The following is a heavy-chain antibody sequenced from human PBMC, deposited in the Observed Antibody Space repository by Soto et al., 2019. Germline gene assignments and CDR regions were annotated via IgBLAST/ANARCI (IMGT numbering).Heavy chain of an antibody. D-gene: IGHD3-16*01. V-gene: IGHV3-23*01. CDR2: ISATGGGT. Sequence: SLRLSSAASGFKFSNYGMSWVRQAPGKGLEWVSLISATGGGTYYADSVKGRFTISRDNSHNTLYLQVHSLTAEDTAVYYCAKDRRAGGNSAFYFDFWGQGAQVTVSS. CDR3: AKDRRAGGNSAFYFDF. CDR1: GFKFSNYG. J-gene: IGHJ4*02.